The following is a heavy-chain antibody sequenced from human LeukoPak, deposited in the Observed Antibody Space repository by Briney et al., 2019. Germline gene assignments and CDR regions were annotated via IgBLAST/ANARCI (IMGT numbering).Heavy chain of an antibody. CDR2: INAGNGNT. Sequence: GASVKVSCKASGYTFTSYAMHWVRQAPGQRLEWMGWINAGNGNTKYSQKFQGRVTITRDTSASTAYMELSSLRSEDTAVYYCARDRREAARCFDYWGQGTLVTVSS. CDR3: ARDRREAARCFDY. CDR1: GYTFTSYA. J-gene: IGHJ4*02. V-gene: IGHV1-3*01. D-gene: IGHD6-6*01.